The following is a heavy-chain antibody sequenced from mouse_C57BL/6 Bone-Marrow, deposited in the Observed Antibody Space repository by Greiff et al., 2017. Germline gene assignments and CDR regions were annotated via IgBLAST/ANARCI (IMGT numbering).Heavy chain of an antibody. V-gene: IGHV1-19*01. D-gene: IGHD1-1*01. CDR3: ARWLCNYGDFRLY. CDR1: GYTFTDYY. CDR2: INPYNGGT. J-gene: IGHJ2*01. Sequence: EVQLQESGPVLVKPGASVKMSCKASGYTFTDYYMNWVKQSHGKSLEWIGVINPYNGGTSYNQKFKGKATLTVDKSSSTAYMELNSLTSEDSAVYYCARWLCNYGDFRLYWGQGTTLTVSS.